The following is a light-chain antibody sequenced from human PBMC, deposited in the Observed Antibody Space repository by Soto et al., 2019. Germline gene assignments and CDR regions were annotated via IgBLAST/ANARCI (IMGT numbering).Light chain of an antibody. Sequence: EIVLTQSPGTLSLSPGERATLSCRASQTVANNALAWYQQKPGQAPRLLIFGASSRATAIPDRFSGSGSGTDFTLSISRLEPEDFAVYYCQQYGDSRTFGQGTK. CDR3: QQYGDSRT. CDR1: QTVANNA. CDR2: GAS. J-gene: IGKJ1*01. V-gene: IGKV3-20*01.